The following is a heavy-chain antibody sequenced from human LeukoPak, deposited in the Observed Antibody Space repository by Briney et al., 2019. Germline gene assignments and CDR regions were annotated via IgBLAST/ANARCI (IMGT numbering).Heavy chain of an antibody. Sequence: PGGSLRLSCAASGFTFDDYAMHWVRQAPGKGLEWVSGISWNSGSIGYADSVKGRFTISRDNAKNSLYLQMNSLRAEDTALYYCAKDSHDYGDHEGGDAFDIWGQGTMVTVSS. D-gene: IGHD4-17*01. V-gene: IGHV3-9*01. CDR2: ISWNSGSI. CDR1: GFTFDDYA. J-gene: IGHJ3*02. CDR3: AKDSHDYGDHEGGDAFDI.